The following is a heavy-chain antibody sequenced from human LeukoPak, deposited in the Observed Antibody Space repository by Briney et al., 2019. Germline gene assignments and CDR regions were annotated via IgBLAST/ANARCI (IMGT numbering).Heavy chain of an antibody. V-gene: IGHV4-39*07. Sequence: SETLSLTCTVSGGSISSSSYYWGWIRQPPGKGLEWIGSIYYSGSTYYNPSLKSRVTISVDTSKNQFSLKLSSVTAADTAVYYCVRVRVGGYLQKGHYFDYWGQGTLVTVSS. CDR3: VRVRVGGYLQKGHYFDY. CDR2: IYYSGST. J-gene: IGHJ4*02. D-gene: IGHD5-12*01. CDR1: GGSISSSSYY.